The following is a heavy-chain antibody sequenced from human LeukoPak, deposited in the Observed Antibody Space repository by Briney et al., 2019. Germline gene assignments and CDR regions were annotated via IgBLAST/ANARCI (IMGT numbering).Heavy chain of an antibody. CDR1: GFTFSSYW. CDR3: AKGHDILTGYYSPVDY. CDR2: ISGSGGST. V-gene: IGHV3-23*01. D-gene: IGHD3-9*01. J-gene: IGHJ4*02. Sequence: GGSLRLSCAASGFTFSSYWMSWVRQAPGKGLEWVSAISGSGGSTYYADSVKGRFTISRDNSKNTLYLQMNSLRAEDTAVYYCAKGHDILTGYYSPVDYWGQGTLVTVSS.